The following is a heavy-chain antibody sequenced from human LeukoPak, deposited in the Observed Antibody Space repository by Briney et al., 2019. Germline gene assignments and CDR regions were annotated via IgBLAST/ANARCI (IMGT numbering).Heavy chain of an antibody. J-gene: IGHJ4*02. V-gene: IGHV4-59*01. CDR3: ARELGTYFDY. CDR2: IYYSGST. D-gene: IGHD3/OR15-3a*01. Sequence: SETLSLTCTVSGGTISSYYWSWIRPPPGKGLEWIGYIYYSGSTNYNPSLKSRVTISVDTSKNQFSLKLSSVTAADTAVYYCARELGTYFDYWGQGTLVTVSS. CDR1: GGTISSYY.